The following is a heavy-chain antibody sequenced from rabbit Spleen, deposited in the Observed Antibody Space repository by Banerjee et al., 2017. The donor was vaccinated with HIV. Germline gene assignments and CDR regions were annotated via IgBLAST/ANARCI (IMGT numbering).Heavy chain of an antibody. J-gene: IGHJ4*01. V-gene: IGHV1S40*01. D-gene: IGHD1-1*01. CDR1: GIDFSSYYY. Sequence: QSLEESGGDLVKTGASLTLTCKASGIDFSSYYYMCWVRQAPGKGLEWIGCIYGGSGSAYYASWAKGRFTISKTSSTTATLQMTSLTAADTATYFCARGAGVAGYDNPAGGFNLWGQGTLVTVS. CDR2: IYGGSGSA. CDR3: ARGAGVAGYDNPAGGFNL.